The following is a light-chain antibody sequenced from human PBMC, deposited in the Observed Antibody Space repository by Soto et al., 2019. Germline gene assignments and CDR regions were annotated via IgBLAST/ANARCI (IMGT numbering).Light chain of an antibody. CDR3: QQYDNYPLT. Sequence: DIQMAQSPSTLSANVGDRVSITCRASQTISTWLAWYQQKPGKAPNLLIYQASTLETGVPSRFSGSGSGTEFTLTISGLQLDDFATYYCQQYDNYPLTFGGGTKVDIK. J-gene: IGKJ4*01. CDR2: QAS. CDR1: QTISTW. V-gene: IGKV1-5*03.